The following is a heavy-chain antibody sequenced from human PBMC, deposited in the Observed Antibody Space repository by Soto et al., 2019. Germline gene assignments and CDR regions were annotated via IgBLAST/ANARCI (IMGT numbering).Heavy chain of an antibody. Sequence: QVQLVQSGAEVKKPGASVKVSCKASGYTFTSYDINWVRQATGQGLEWMGWMNPNSGNTGYAQKCQGRVTMTRNTSISTAYMELSSLRSEDTAVYYCARRGYSSSWYYYYYYGMDVWVQGNTVTVSS. V-gene: IGHV1-8*01. D-gene: IGHD6-13*01. CDR1: GYTFTSYD. CDR2: MNPNSGNT. J-gene: IGHJ6*02. CDR3: ARRGYSSSWYYYYYYGMDV.